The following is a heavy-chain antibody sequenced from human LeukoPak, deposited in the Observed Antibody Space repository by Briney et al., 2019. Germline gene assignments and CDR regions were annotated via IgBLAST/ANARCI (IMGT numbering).Heavy chain of an antibody. J-gene: IGHJ4*02. D-gene: IGHD4-17*01. V-gene: IGHV4-4*07. CDR1: GVSVSRFH. CDR2: IDATGST. CDR3: ARDDYADWTRGLDY. Sequence: PSETLSLTCTVSGVSVSRFHWTWIRQPAGKGLECLGRIDATGSTDCNPSLKSRVTMSLDTSKTQFSLNLRSGTAADTAVYFCARDDYADWTRGLDYWGRGTLVTVSS.